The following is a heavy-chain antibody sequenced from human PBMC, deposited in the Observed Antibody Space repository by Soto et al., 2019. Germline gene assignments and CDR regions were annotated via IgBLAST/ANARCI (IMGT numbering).Heavy chain of an antibody. Sequence: QVQLVQSGAEVKKPGSSVKVSCKASGGTFSSYAISWVRQAPGQGLEWMGGSIPIFGTANYAQKFQGRVTITADKSTSTAYMELSSLRSEDTAVYYCARAHTYYYDSSGYQDAFDIWGQGTMVTVSS. J-gene: IGHJ3*02. V-gene: IGHV1-69*06. D-gene: IGHD3-22*01. CDR3: ARAHTYYYDSSGYQDAFDI. CDR2: SIPIFGTA. CDR1: GGTFSSYA.